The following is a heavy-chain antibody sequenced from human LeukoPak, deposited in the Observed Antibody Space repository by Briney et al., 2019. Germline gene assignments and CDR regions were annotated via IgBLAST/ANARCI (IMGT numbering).Heavy chain of an antibody. Sequence: ASVKVSCKASGYTFTSYAMNWVRQAPGQGLEWMGWINTNTGNPTYAQGFTGRFVFSLDTSVSTAYLQISSLKAEDTAVYYCARGDFLRTYYYDSSGYYYGPLSDVWGKGTTVTVSS. J-gene: IGHJ6*04. D-gene: IGHD3-22*01. V-gene: IGHV7-4-1*02. CDR3: ARGDFLRTYYYDSSGYYYGPLSDV. CDR2: INTNTGNP. CDR1: GYTFTSYA.